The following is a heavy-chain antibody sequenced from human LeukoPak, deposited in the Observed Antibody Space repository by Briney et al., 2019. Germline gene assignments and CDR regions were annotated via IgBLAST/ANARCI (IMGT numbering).Heavy chain of an antibody. Sequence: GASVKVSCKASGYTLTELSMHWVRLTPSKENEKKGGFDHEDGETIYAQKFQGRVIMTEDTSTDTAYMELSRLRSEDTAVYYCATSLPSPRLVAAAGLNYYYYMDVWGKGTTVTVSS. CDR1: GYTLTELS. D-gene: IGHD6-13*01. J-gene: IGHJ6*03. V-gene: IGHV1-24*01. CDR3: ATSLPSPRLVAAAGLNYYYYMDV. CDR2: FDHEDGET.